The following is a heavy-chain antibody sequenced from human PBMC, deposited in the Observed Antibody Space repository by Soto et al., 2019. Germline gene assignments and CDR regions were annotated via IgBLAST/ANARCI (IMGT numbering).Heavy chain of an antibody. J-gene: IGHJ4*02. CDR1: GYTFTSYY. D-gene: IGHD6-19*01. CDR3: ARGQSSGWYRGGEYYFDY. CDR2: INPSGGST. V-gene: IGHV1-46*01. Sequence: QVQLVQSGAEVKKPGASVKVSCKASGYTFTSYYMHWVRQAPGQGLEWMGIINPSGGSTSYAQKFQGRVTMTRDTSPSTVYMELSSLRSEDTAVYYCARGQSSGWYRGGEYYFDYWGQGTLVTVSS.